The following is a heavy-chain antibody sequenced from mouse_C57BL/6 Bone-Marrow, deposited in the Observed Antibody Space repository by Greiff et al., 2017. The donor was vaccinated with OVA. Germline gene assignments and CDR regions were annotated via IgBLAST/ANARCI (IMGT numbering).Heavy chain of an antibody. CDR1: EYEFPSHD. V-gene: IGHV5-2*01. D-gene: IGHD2-4*01. CDR3: ARHSSMITTGDDY. Sequence: DVKLQESGGGLVQPGESLKLSCESNEYEFPSHDMSWVRKTPEKRLELVAAINSDGGSTYYPDTMERRFIISRDNTKKTLYLQMSSLRSEDTALYYCARHSSMITTGDDYWGQGTTLTVSS. J-gene: IGHJ2*01. CDR2: INSDGGST.